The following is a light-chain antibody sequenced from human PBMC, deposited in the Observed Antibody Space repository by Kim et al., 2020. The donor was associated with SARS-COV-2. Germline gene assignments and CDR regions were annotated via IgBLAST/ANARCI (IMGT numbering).Light chain of an antibody. CDR1: SLRSYY. CDR2: GKN. J-gene: IGLJ2*01. V-gene: IGLV3-19*01. Sequence: VALGQTVRITCQGDSLRSYYASWYQQTPGQAPILVIYGKNTRPSGIPDRFSGSSSGNTASLTITGTQAGDEADYYCNSRDSNDNVVFGGGTKVTVL. CDR3: NSRDSNDNVV.